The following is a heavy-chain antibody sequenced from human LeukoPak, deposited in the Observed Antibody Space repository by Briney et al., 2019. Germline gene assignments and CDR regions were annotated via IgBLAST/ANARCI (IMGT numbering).Heavy chain of an antibody. J-gene: IGHJ5*02. D-gene: IGHD5-24*01. Sequence: ASVKVSCKASGYTFTSYGISWVRQAPGQGPEWMGVISPSGGSTTYAQKFQGRVTLTRDMSTSTDYLELSSLRSEDTAVYYCARNNSVRDEAWWFNPWGQGTLVTVSS. CDR3: ARNNSVRDEAWWFNP. CDR2: ISPSGGST. CDR1: GYTFTSYG. V-gene: IGHV1-46*01.